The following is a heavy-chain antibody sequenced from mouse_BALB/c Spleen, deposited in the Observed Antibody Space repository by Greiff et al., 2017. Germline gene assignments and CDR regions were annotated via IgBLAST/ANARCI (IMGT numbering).Heavy chain of an antibody. J-gene: IGHJ4*01. CDR2: ISYDGSN. CDR3: ANYYGSSYYAMDY. Sequence: EVQLQQSGPGLVKPSQSLSLTCSVTGYSITSGYYWNWIRQFPGNQLEWMGYISYDGSNNYNPSLKNRISITRDTSKNQFFLKLNSVTTEDTATYYCANYYGSSYYAMDYWGQGTSVTVSS. D-gene: IGHD1-1*01. CDR1: GYSITSGYY. V-gene: IGHV3-6*02.